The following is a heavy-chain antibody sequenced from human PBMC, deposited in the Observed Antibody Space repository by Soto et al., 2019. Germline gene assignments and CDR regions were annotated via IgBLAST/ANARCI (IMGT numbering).Heavy chain of an antibody. J-gene: IGHJ4*02. CDR2: ISGSGGST. Sequence: EVQLLESGGGLVQPGGSLRLSCAASGFTFSSYAMSWVRQAPGKGLEWVSGISGSGGSTYYADSVKGRFTMSRDNSKNTLYLQKNSLRAEDTAVYYCAKEELDRQGSGFDYWGQGTLVTVSS. V-gene: IGHV3-23*01. CDR3: AKEELDRQGSGFDY. D-gene: IGHD1-1*01. CDR1: GFTFSSYA.